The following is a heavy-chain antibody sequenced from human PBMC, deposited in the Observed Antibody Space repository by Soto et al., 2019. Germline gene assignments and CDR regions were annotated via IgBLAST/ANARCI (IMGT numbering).Heavy chain of an antibody. CDR1: GYTFTHYG. CDR2: INSFSGDT. J-gene: IGHJ2*01. Sequence: QVQLVQSGAEVKKPGDSVKVSCKASGYTFTHYGITWVRQAPGQGLEWMGWINSFSGDTNYPQKLQGRLTMTTDTSTNTVYMELRNLRSDDTAVYYCARDLHSGGKYWYFDIWGRGTLVTVSS. V-gene: IGHV1-18*01. D-gene: IGHD2-15*01. CDR3: ARDLHSGGKYWYFDI.